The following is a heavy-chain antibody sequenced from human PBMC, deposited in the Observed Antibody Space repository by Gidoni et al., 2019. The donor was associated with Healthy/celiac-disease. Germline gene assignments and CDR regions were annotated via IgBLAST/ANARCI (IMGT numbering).Heavy chain of an antibody. CDR2: INPNSGGT. Sequence: QVQLVQSRAEVTKPGASVQVSCKASGYTFTGYSMHWVRPAPGQGLEWMEWINPNSGGTNDAQKFQGRVTMTSDTAISTAYMELSRLRSDDTAVYYCARLGGREGIAALLDYWGQGTLVTVSS. V-gene: IGHV1-2*02. CDR3: ARLGGREGIAALLDY. D-gene: IGHD6-13*01. J-gene: IGHJ4*02. CDR1: GYTFTGYS.